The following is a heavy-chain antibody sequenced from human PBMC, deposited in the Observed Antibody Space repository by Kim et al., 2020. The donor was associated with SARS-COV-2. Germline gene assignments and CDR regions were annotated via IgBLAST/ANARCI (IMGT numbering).Heavy chain of an antibody. D-gene: IGHD3-16*01. CDR3: ARDADYDYVFDY. Sequence: NYAQKLQGIVTMTTDTAPRTAYMELRSLRSDDTAVYYCARDADYDYVFDYWGQGTLVTVSS. V-gene: IGHV1-18*01. J-gene: IGHJ4*02.